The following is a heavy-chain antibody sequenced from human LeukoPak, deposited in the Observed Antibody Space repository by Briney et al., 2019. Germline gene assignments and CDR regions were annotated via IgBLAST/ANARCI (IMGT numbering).Heavy chain of an antibody. CDR1: GFTFSSYG. V-gene: IGHV3-30*03. CDR3: ACTHDYRFDY. Sequence: PGGSLRLSCAASGFTFSSYGMHWVRQAPGKGLEWVAVISYDGSNKYYADSVKGRFTISRDNSKNTLYLQMNSLRAEDTAVYYCACTHDYRFDYWGQGTLVTVSS. D-gene: IGHD4/OR15-4a*01. CDR2: ISYDGSNK. J-gene: IGHJ4*02.